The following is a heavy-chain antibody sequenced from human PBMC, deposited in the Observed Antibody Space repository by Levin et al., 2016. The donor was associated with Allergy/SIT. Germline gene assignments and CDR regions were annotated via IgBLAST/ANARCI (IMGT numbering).Heavy chain of an antibody. D-gene: IGHD3-3*01. CDR2: IKSKTDGGTT. Sequence: GESLKISCAASGFTFSNAWMSWVRQAPGKGLEWVGRIKSKTDGGTTDYAAPVKGRFTISRDDSKNTLYLQMNSLKTEDTAVYYCTTDRLDPNYDFWSGYYTPGNDFDYWGQGTLVTVSS. CDR3: TTDRLDPNYDFWSGYYTPGNDFDY. J-gene: IGHJ4*02. CDR1: GFTFSNAW. V-gene: IGHV3-15*01.